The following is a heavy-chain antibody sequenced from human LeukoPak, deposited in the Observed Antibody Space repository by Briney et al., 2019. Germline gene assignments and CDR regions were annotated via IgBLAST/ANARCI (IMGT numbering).Heavy chain of an antibody. CDR3: ARDVPIFGVVDPQSLFDP. V-gene: IGHV3-74*01. D-gene: IGHD3-3*02. Sequence: SGGSLRLSCAASGFSFTNYWMHWVRQAPGKGLVWVSHINSDGSATRYADSVKGRFTISRDNAMNTLYLQMNSLRGEDTAVYYCARDVPIFGVVDPQSLFDPWGQGTLVTVSS. J-gene: IGHJ5*02. CDR2: INSDGSAT. CDR1: GFSFTNYW.